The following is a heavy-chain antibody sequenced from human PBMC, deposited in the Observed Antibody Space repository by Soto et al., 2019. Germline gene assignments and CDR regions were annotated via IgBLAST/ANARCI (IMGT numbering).Heavy chain of an antibody. J-gene: IGHJ4*02. D-gene: IGHD6-19*01. CDR3: ARVRGGAGYSSGWYDY. CDR2: IIPIFGTA. V-gene: IGHV1-69*13. CDR1: GGTFSSYA. Sequence: LVKVSCKASGGTFSSYAISWVRQAPRQGLEWMGGIIPIFGTANYAQKFQGRVTITADESTSTAYMELSSLRSEDTAVYYCARVRGGAGYSSGWYDYWGQGTLVTVSS.